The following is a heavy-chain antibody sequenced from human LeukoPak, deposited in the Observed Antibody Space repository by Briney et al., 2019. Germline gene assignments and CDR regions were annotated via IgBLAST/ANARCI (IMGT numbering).Heavy chain of an antibody. V-gene: IGHV4-39*01. CDR2: IYYSGST. CDR3: ARRVAAPTI. CDR1: GGPISSSSYY. Sequence: SETLSLTCTVSGGPISSSSYYWGWIRQSPGKGLEWIGSIYYSGSTYYNPSLKSRVTISVDTSKNQFSLKLSSVTAADTAVYYCARRVAAPTIWGQGTLVTVSS. D-gene: IGHD6-6*01. J-gene: IGHJ4*02.